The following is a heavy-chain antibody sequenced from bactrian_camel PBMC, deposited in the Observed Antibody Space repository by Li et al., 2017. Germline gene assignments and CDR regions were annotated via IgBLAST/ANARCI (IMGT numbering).Heavy chain of an antibody. D-gene: IGHD5*01. CDR2: IDADGST. V-gene: IGHV3S9*01. CDR1: GYTYNHYC. J-gene: IGHJ4*01. Sequence: HVQLVESGGGSVQAGGSLRLTCVASGYTYNHYCMGWFRLAPGKAREGVAIIDADGSTFYADSVAGRFTISRDVAENTVYLQMNSLKPEDTAMYYCAAHRTLTDWSRALTTRAYTAVGQGTQVTVS.